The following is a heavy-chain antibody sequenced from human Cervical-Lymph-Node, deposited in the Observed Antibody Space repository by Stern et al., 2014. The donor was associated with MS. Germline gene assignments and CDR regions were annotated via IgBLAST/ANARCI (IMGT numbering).Heavy chain of an antibody. V-gene: IGHV1-69*06. J-gene: IGHJ3*02. D-gene: IGHD3-22*01. CDR2: IIPIFGTA. Sequence: QVQLVQSGAEVKKPGSSVKVSCKASGGTFSSYAISWVRQAPGQGLEWMGGIIPIFGTANYAQKFQGRVTITPDKSISTAYMELSSLRSEDTAVYYCARDYYDSSGYPHDAFDIWGQGTMVTVSS. CDR1: GGTFSSYA. CDR3: ARDYYDSSGYPHDAFDI.